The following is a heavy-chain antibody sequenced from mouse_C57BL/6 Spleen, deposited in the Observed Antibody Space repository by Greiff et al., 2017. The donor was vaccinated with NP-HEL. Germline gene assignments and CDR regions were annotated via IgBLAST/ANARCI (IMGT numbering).Heavy chain of an antibody. CDR3: ASEGGSSSYWYFDV. CDR1: GYTFTSYW. V-gene: IGHV1-53*01. D-gene: IGHD1-1*01. CDR2: INPSNGGT. J-gene: IGHJ1*03. Sequence: QVQLQQPGTELVKPGASVKLSCKASGYTFTSYWMHWVKQRPGQGLEWIGNINPSNGGTNYNEKFKSKATLTVDKSSSTAYMQLSSLTSEDSAVYYCASEGGSSSYWYFDVWGTGTTVTVSS.